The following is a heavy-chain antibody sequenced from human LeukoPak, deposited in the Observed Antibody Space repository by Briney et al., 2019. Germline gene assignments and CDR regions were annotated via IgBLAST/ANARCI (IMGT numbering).Heavy chain of an antibody. CDR2: ISYDGSNK. D-gene: IGHD3-10*01. CDR1: GFTFSSYA. CDR3: ARDGPLYYGPDY. V-gene: IGHV3-30-3*01. Sequence: GGSLRLSCEASGFTFSSYAMHWVRQAPGKGLEWVAVISYDGSNKYYADSVKGRFTISRDNSKNTLYLQMNSLRAEDTAVYYCARDGPLYYGPDYWGQGTLVTVSS. J-gene: IGHJ4*02.